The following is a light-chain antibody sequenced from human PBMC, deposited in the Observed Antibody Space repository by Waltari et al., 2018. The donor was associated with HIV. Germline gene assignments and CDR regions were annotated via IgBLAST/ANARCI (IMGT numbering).Light chain of an antibody. J-gene: IGKJ4*01. V-gene: IGKV4-1*01. Sequence: DIVMTQFPDSLAVSLGERATINCRSSRSILYSSNNQNYLAWYQQKPGQSPKVLIYWASTRASGVPDRFSGSGSGTNFSLTISSLQSDDVALYYCQQYYTIGPTFGGGTKVE. CDR2: WAS. CDR3: QQYYTIGPT. CDR1: RSILYSSNNQNY.